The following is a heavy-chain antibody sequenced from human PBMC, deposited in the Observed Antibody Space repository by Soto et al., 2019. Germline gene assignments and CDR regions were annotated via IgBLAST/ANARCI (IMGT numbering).Heavy chain of an antibody. Sequence: QVQLVESGGGVVQPGRSLRLSCGASGFTFSSYGMHWVRQAPGKGLEWVAVIWYDGSKKYYADSVKGRFTISRDNSKNTLYLQMNSLRAEGTAVYYCARARANIAAAGTMVDYWGQGTLVTVSS. CDR1: GFTFSSYG. CDR3: ARARANIAAAGTMVDY. V-gene: IGHV3-33*01. J-gene: IGHJ4*02. D-gene: IGHD6-13*01. CDR2: IWYDGSKK.